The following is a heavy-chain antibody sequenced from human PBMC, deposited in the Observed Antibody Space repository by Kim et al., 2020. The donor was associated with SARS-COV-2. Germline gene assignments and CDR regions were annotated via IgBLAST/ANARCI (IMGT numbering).Heavy chain of an antibody. V-gene: IGHV4-39*01. D-gene: IGHD2-2*01. J-gene: IGHJ6*02. CDR3: ARLGIVVVPAAQIDGMDV. Sequence: KSRVTITVDTSKNQFSLKLSSVTAADTAVYYCARLGIVVVPAAQIDGMDVWGQGTTVTVSS.